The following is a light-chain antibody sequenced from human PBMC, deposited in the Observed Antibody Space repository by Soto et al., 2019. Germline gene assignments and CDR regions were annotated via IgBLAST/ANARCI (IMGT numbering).Light chain of an antibody. CDR3: QQSYTTPYT. CDR2: AAS. CDR1: QSISNY. V-gene: IGKV1-39*01. Sequence: DIQMTQSPSSLSASVGDRVTITCRASQSISNYLNWYQQKPEKAPKLLIFAASSLHGGVPSRFSGSRSGTDFTLTITSLQPEDFATYYCQQSYTTPYTFGQGTKLEIK. J-gene: IGKJ2*01.